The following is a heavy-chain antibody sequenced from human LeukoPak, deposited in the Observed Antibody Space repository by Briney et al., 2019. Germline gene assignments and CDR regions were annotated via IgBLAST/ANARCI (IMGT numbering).Heavy chain of an antibody. J-gene: IGHJ4*02. V-gene: IGHV4-34*01. Sequence: SETLSLTCAVYGGSFSGYYWSWIRQPPGKGLEWIGEINHSGSTNHNPSLKSRVTISVDTSKNQFSLKLSSVTAADTAVYYCARFGELLSSGDYWGQGTLVTVSS. CDR2: INHSGST. CDR1: GGSFSGYY. CDR3: ARFGELLSSGDY. D-gene: IGHD3-10*01.